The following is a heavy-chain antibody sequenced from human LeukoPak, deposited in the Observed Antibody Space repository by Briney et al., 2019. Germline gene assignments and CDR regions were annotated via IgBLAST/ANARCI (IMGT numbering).Heavy chain of an antibody. J-gene: IGHJ4*02. CDR2: ISASGGST. CDR1: GFTFSSYA. V-gene: IGHV3-23*01. Sequence: GGSLRLSCAASGFTFSSYAMSWVRLAPGKGLEWVSSISASGGSTYYADSVKGRFTISRDNSKNTLYLQMDSLRAEDTAEYYCAKRRSGCYYFDHWGQGTLVTVSS. CDR3: AKRRSGCYYFDH. D-gene: IGHD6-25*01.